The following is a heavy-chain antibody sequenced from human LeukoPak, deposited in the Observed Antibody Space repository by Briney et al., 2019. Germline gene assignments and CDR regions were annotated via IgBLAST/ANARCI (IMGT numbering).Heavy chain of an antibody. CDR3: ARSPLVLFSDAFDI. CDR2: IIPIFGTA. CDR1: GGTFSSYA. Sequence: SVKVSCKASGGTFSSYAISRVRQAPGQGLEWMGGIIPIFGTANYAQKFQGRVTITADESTSTAYMELSSLRSEDTAVYYCARSPLVLFSDAFDIWGQGTMVTVSS. J-gene: IGHJ3*02. V-gene: IGHV1-69*13. D-gene: IGHD6-13*01.